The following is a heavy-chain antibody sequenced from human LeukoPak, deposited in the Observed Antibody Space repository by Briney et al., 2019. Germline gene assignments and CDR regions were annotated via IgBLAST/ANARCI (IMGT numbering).Heavy chain of an antibody. CDR3: AKGSQWLLRGGAYFDY. CDR1: GFTFNIFA. Sequence: PGGSLRLSCAASGFTFNIFAMNWVRQAPGKGLEWVSAVSGSGSGTYYADSVKGRFTISRDSSKNTLYVQMNSLRADDTAIYYCAKGSQWLLRGGAYFDYWGQGTLVTVSS. V-gene: IGHV3-23*01. D-gene: IGHD6-19*01. J-gene: IGHJ4*02. CDR2: VSGSGSGT.